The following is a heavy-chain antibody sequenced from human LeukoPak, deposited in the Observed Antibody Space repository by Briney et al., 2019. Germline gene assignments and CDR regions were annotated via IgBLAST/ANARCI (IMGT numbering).Heavy chain of an antibody. CDR1: GGSISSGSYY. Sequence: LSETLSLTCTVSGGSISSGSYYWSWIRQPAGKGLEWIGRIYTSGSTNYNPSLKSRVTISVDTSKNQFSLKLSSVTAADTAVYYCARAELGSDDAFDIWGQGTMVTVSS. V-gene: IGHV4-61*02. CDR2: IYTSGST. J-gene: IGHJ3*02. D-gene: IGHD7-27*01. CDR3: ARAELGSDDAFDI.